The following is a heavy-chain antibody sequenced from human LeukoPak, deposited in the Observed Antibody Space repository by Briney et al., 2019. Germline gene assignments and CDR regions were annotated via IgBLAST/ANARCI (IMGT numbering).Heavy chain of an antibody. J-gene: IGHJ4*02. D-gene: IGHD4-17*01. Sequence: GGSLRLSCAASGFTVSSNYMSWVRQAAGKGLEWVSVIYSGGSTYYADSVKGRFTISRDNSKNTLYLQMNSLRAEDTAVYYCARDRDYVGYFDYWGQGTLVTVSS. V-gene: IGHV3-53*01. CDR2: IYSGGST. CDR3: ARDRDYVGYFDY. CDR1: GFTVSSNY.